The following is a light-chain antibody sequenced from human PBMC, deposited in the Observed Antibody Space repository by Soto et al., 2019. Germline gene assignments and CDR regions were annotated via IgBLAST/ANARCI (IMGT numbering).Light chain of an antibody. J-gene: IGKJ5*01. Sequence: IPVTQSPSSLSPSVGDRVTITCQASQNINNYLNWYQQKPGRAPKLLIYDASNLEAGVPSRFRGSGSGTDFTFTISRLQPEDIATYYCQQYENRPTFGQGTRLEIK. CDR2: DAS. CDR3: QQYENRPT. V-gene: IGKV1-33*01. CDR1: QNINNY.